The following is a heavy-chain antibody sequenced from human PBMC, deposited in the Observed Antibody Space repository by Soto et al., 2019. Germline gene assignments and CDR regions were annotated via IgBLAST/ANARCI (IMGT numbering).Heavy chain of an antibody. D-gene: IGHD2-21*02. CDR2: ISYDGSNK. CDR3: ARDPVAYCGGDCYDYYYYGMDV. V-gene: IGHV3-30-3*01. CDR1: GFTFSSYA. Sequence: GESLRLSCAASGFTFSSYAMHWVRQAPGKGLEWVAVISYDGSNKYYADSVKGRFTISRDNSKNTLYLQMNSLRAEDTAVYYCARDPVAYCGGDCYDYYYYGMDVWGQGTTVTVSS. J-gene: IGHJ6*02.